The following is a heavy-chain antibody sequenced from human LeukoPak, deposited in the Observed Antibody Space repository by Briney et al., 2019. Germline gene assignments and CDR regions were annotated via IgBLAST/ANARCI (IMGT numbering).Heavy chain of an antibody. J-gene: IGHJ4*02. CDR2: IYYSGST. V-gene: IGHV4-39*01. CDR3: ARHLVRSYYDSSGKPQYYFDY. CDR1: GGSISSSSYY. Sequence: SETLSLTCTVSGGSISSSSYYWGWIRQPPGKGLEWIGSIYYSGSTYYNPSLKSRVTISVDTPKNQFSLKLSSVTAADTAVYYCARHLVRSYYDSSGKPQYYFDYWGQGTLVTVSS. D-gene: IGHD3-22*01.